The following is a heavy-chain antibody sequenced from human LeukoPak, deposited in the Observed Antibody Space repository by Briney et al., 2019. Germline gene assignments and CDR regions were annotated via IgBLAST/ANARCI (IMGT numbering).Heavy chain of an antibody. V-gene: IGHV1-69*05. Sequence: SVKVSCKASGYTLSDYFLHWVRQAPGQGLEWMGRIIPIFGTANYAQKFQGRVTITTDESTSTAYMELSSLRSEDTAVYYCARGTAMVNWGQGTLVTVSS. CDR1: GYTLSDYF. D-gene: IGHD5-18*01. CDR2: IIPIFGTA. J-gene: IGHJ4*02. CDR3: ARGTAMVN.